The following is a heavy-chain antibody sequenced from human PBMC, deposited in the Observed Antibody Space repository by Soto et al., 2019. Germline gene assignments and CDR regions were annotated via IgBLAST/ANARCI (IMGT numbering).Heavy chain of an antibody. Sequence: VGSLRLSCAASGFTFSRYAIHWVRQAPGKGLEWVAVISRDGSNKYYVDSVKGRFTISRDNSKSTLYLQMNSLRDEDTAVYYCARSRNSAVADSFDFWGQGTLVTVSS. CDR2: ISRDGSNK. J-gene: IGHJ4*02. V-gene: IGHV3-30*04. CDR1: GFTFSRYA. CDR3: ARSRNSAVADSFDF. D-gene: IGHD3-10*01.